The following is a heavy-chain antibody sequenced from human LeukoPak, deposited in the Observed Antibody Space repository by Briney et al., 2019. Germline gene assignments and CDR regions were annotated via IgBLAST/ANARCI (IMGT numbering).Heavy chain of an antibody. J-gene: IGHJ6*03. CDR3: ARAYSERYGLGYYYMDV. CDR1: GFTFSSYS. V-gene: IGHV3-21*01. D-gene: IGHD1-26*01. Sequence: GGSLRLSCAASGFTFSSYSMNWVRQAPGKGLEWVSSISSSSSYIYYADSVKGRFTISRDNAKKSLYLQMNSLRVEDTAVCYCARAYSERYGLGYYYMDVWGKGTTVTVSS. CDR2: ISSSSSYI.